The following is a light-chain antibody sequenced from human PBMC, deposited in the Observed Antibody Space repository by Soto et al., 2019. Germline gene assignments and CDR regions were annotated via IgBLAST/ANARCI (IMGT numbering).Light chain of an antibody. CDR2: AAS. V-gene: IGKV1-39*01. J-gene: IGKJ1*01. Sequence: DIQMTQSPSSVSASAGDRVTITCRASQSISSYLNGYQQKPGKDPKLLIYAASSLQSGGTSRFSGSGSETDFTLTISSLQHEDFATYSCQQSYSTTWTFGQGTKVDIK. CDR1: QSISSY. CDR3: QQSYSTTWT.